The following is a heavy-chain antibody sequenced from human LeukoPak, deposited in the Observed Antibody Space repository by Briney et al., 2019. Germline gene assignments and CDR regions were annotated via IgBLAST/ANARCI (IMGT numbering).Heavy chain of an antibody. D-gene: IGHD6-13*01. V-gene: IGHV4-59*01. CDR2: IYYSGTT. J-gene: IGHJ4*02. CDR3: ARGVYIAAAQYAY. Sequence: PSETLSLTCTVSGGSISSYYWSWIRLPPGKGLEWIGYIYYSGTTNYNPSLKSRVTISVDTSKNQFSLKLSSVTAADTAVYYCARGVYIAAAQYAYWGQGTLVTVSS. CDR1: GGSISSYY.